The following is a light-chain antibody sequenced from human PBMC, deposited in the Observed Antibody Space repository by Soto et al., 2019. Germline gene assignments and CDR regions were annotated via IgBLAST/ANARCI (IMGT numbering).Light chain of an antibody. CDR1: NIGSKS. CDR2: XDA. V-gene: IGLV3-21*02. Sequence: SYELTQPPSVSVAPGQTARITCGGINIGSKSVHWYRQKPGQAPVLVVYXDAXRPSGIPERFSGSNSGNTAALTISRVEAGDEADYFCQVWDVSSVHFGFGTGTKVTVL. CDR3: QVWDVSSVHFG. J-gene: IGLJ1*01.